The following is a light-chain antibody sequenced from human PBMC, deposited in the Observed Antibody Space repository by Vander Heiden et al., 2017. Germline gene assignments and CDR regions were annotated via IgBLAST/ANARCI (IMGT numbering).Light chain of an antibody. V-gene: IGLV3-1*01. CDR3: QAWDSSWV. Sequence: SYELTHPPSVSVSPGQTTSTPGPRHKLEDKYACWYQHKPRQSTVLVIYQDNKRPSGIPGRFSGSNSGNTDTLTISGTQAMDEADNYCQAWDSSWVFGGGTKLTVL. CDR1: KLEDKY. CDR2: QDN. J-gene: IGLJ3*02.